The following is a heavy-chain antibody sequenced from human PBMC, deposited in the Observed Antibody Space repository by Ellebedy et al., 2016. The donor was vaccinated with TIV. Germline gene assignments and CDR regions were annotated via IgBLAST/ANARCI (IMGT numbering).Heavy chain of an antibody. CDR3: VKLDSSGFYYGRLDY. CDR1: GFTFSDHA. V-gene: IGHV3-23*01. Sequence: GESLKISCAASGFTFSDHAMSWVRQTPGKGLEWVSGISAGGDRTHSVDSVKGRFTISSDNSEKILHLQMNSLRAEDTAIYYCVKLDSSGFYYGRLDYWGQGTLVSVSS. D-gene: IGHD3-22*01. CDR2: ISAGGDRT. J-gene: IGHJ4*02.